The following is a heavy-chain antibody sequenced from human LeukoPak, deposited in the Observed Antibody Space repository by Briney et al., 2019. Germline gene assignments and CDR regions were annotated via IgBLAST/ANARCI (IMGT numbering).Heavy chain of an antibody. CDR2: INHSGST. V-gene: IGHV4-34*01. CDR3: ARDPATAYYYDSSGFDY. CDR1: GGSFSGYY. D-gene: IGHD3-22*01. J-gene: IGHJ4*02. Sequence: SETLSLTCAVYGGSFSGYYWSWIRQPPGKGLEWIGEINHSGSTNYNPSLKSRVTISVDTSKNQFSLKLSSVTAADTAVYYCARDPATAYYYDSSGFDYWGQGTLVTVSS.